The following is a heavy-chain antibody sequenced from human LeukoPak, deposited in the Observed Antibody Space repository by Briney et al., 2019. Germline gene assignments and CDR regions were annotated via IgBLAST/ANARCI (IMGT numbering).Heavy chain of an antibody. CDR3: ARGGRGVMRAFDI. J-gene: IGHJ3*02. Sequence: SETLSLTCTVSGGSISSYYWNWVRQPAGKGLEWIGRMYTSGNTNYNPSLKSRVTMSVGTSNNQFSLKLSSVTDADTAVYYCARGGRGVMRAFDIWGQGTMVTVSS. CDR1: GGSISSYY. CDR2: MYTSGNT. V-gene: IGHV4-4*07. D-gene: IGHD3-16*01.